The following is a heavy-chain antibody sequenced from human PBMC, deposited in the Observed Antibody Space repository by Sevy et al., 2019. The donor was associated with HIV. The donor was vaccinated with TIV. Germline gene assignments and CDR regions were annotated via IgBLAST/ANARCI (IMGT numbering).Heavy chain of an antibody. CDR1: GFTFSSYS. Sequence: GGYLRLSCAASGFTFSSYSMNWVRQAPGKGLEWLSSISSSSYIYYADSVKGRFTISRDNAKNSLYLQMNSLRAEDKAVYFCARDNVVVPAAMIAYCSGCSCYHYYYGMDVWGQGTTVTVSS. CDR2: ISSSSYI. CDR3: ARDNVVVPAAMIAYCSGCSCYHYYYGMDV. D-gene: IGHD2-2*01. V-gene: IGHV3-21*01. J-gene: IGHJ6*02.